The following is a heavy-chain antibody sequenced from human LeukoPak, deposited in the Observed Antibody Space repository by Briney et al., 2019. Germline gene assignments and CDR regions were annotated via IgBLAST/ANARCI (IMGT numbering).Heavy chain of an antibody. CDR1: GYTFTGYY. Sequence: GASVKVSCKASGYTFTGYYMHWVRQAPGQGLEWMGWINPNSGGTNYAQKFQGRVTMTRDTSISTAYMELSRLRSDDTAVYYCARVRNYYGSAARFDPWGQGTLVTVSS. V-gene: IGHV1-2*02. J-gene: IGHJ5*02. CDR2: INPNSGGT. D-gene: IGHD3-10*01. CDR3: ARVRNYYGSAARFDP.